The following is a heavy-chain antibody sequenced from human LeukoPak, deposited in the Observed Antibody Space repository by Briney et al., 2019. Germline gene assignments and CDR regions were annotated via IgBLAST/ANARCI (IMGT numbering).Heavy chain of an antibody. CDR1: GGSISSYY. CDR3: ARFVLPRTIHYSSSWGYFDY. Sequence: SETLSLTCTVSGGSISSYYWSWIRQPAGKGLEWIGRIYTSGSTNYNPSLKSRVTMSVDTSKNQFSLKLSSVTAADTAVYYCARFVLPRTIHYSSSWGYFDYWGQGTLVTVSS. V-gene: IGHV4-4*07. J-gene: IGHJ4*02. D-gene: IGHD6-13*01. CDR2: IYTSGST.